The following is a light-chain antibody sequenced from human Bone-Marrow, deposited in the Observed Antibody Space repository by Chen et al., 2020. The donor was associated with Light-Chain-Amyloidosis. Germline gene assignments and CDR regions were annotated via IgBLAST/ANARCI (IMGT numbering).Light chain of an antibody. J-gene: IGLJ2*01. Sequence: SYVLTQPPSVSVAPGETATLTCGGNKIGIKSVHWYHQKPGQAPVRVVYYDTERPSGIPVRFSGSNSGNTATLTISRVEAGDEADYYCQVWDGLLDHVVFGGGTRLTVL. CDR3: QVWDGLLDHVV. CDR1: KIGIKS. CDR2: YDT. V-gene: IGLV3-21*04.